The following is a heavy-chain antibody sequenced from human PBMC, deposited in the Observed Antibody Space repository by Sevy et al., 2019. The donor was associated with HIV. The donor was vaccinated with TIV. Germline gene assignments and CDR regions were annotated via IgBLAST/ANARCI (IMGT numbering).Heavy chain of an antibody. V-gene: IGHV5-51*01. CDR2: IYPGDSDT. D-gene: IGHD6-6*01. CDR3: ARISSSSSWSSPKDAFDI. J-gene: IGHJ3*02. CDR1: GYSFTSYW. Sequence: GESLKISCKGSGYSFTSYWIGWVRQMPGKGLEWMGIIYPGDSDTRYSPSFQGQVTISADKSICTAYLQWSSLKASDTAMYYCARISSSSSWSSPKDAFDIWGQGTMVTVSS.